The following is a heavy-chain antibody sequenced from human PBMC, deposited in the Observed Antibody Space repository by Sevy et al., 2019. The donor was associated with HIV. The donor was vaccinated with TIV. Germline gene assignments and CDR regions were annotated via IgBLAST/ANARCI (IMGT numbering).Heavy chain of an antibody. CDR1: GFTFSTYA. J-gene: IGHJ4*02. Sequence: GGSLRLSCAASGFTFSTYAMTWVRQGAGKGLEWVSSISASGGSTFYADSVKGRFTISRDNSKNTLYLQMNSLRADDTAVYYCAKRNTNWGQGTLVTVSS. V-gene: IGHV3-23*01. CDR2: ISASGGST. CDR3: AKRNTN.